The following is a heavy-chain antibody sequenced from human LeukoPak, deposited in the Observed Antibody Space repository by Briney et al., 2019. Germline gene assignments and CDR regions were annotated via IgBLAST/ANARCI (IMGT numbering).Heavy chain of an antibody. CDR3: AREGYSYGSAIDY. CDR1: GFTFSSYA. J-gene: IGHJ4*01. Sequence: GGSLRLSCAASGFTFSSYAMHWVRQAPGKGLEWVAVISYDGSNKYYADSVKGRFTISRDNSKNTLYLQMNSLRAEDTAVYYCAREGYSYGSAIDYWGHGTLVTVSS. V-gene: IGHV3-30-3*01. D-gene: IGHD5-18*01. CDR2: ISYDGSNK.